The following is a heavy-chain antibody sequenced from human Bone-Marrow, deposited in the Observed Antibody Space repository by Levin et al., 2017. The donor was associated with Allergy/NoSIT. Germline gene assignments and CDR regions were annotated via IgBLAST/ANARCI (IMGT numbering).Heavy chain of an antibody. Sequence: PGGSLRLSCTVSGGSISSSPYYWGWIRQPPGKGLECIGVIYHSGRSYYNPSLQSRVTISVDTPKNQFSLKLRSVTAADTAVYHCARLYDSSAHGLDVWGQGTTVTVSS. CDR3: ARLYDSSAHGLDV. D-gene: IGHD3-22*01. J-gene: IGHJ6*02. V-gene: IGHV4-39*07. CDR2: IYHSGRS. CDR1: GGSISSSPYY.